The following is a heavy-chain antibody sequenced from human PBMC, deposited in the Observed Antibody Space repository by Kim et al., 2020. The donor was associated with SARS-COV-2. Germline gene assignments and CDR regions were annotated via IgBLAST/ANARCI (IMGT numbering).Heavy chain of an antibody. CDR2: K. CDR3: ARSIAVAGTSDY. Sequence: KYYARPGKGRVTISSDNSKNTLYLQMNSLRAEDTAVYYCARSIAVAGTSDYWGQGTLVTVSS. D-gene: IGHD6-19*01. V-gene: IGHV3-33*01. J-gene: IGHJ4*02.